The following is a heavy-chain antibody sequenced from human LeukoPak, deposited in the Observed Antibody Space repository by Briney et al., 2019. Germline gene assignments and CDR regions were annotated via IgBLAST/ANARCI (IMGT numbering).Heavy chain of an antibody. V-gene: IGHV3-30*18. CDR1: GFTFSSYG. CDR3: AKDPQFREYQLPTYFDY. Sequence: GGSLRLSCAASGFTFSSYGMHWVRQAPGKGLEWVAVISYDGSSKYYADSVKGRFTISRDNSKNTLYLQMNSLRAEDTAVYYCAKDPQFREYQLPTYFDYWGQGTLVTVSS. CDR2: ISYDGSSK. J-gene: IGHJ4*02. D-gene: IGHD2-2*01.